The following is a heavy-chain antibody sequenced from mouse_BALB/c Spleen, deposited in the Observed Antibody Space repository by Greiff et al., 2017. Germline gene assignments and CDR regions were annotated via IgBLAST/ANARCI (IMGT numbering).Heavy chain of an antibody. D-gene: IGHD1-1*01. CDR3: ARGGSSSPNWYFDV. Sequence: EVKLMESGGGLVKPGGSLKLSCAASGFAFSSYDMSWVRQTPEKRLEWVAYISSGGGSTYYPDTVKGRFTISRDNAKNTLYLQMSSLKSEDTAMYYCARGGSSSPNWYFDVWGAGTTVTVSS. CDR1: GFAFSSYD. V-gene: IGHV5-12-1*01. CDR2: ISSGGGST. J-gene: IGHJ1*01.